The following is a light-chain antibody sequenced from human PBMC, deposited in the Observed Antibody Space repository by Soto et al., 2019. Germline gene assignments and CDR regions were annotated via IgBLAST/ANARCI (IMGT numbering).Light chain of an antibody. J-gene: IGKJ4*01. Sequence: EIVLTQSPGTLSLSPGERATLSCRTSQRVSSNSLAWYQQRPGQAPRLLIYGGSVWATGIPDRFSGSGSGTDFTLTISRLEPEDFAVYYCQQYGRSPHTFGGGTRVEVK. CDR2: GGS. CDR1: QRVSSNS. V-gene: IGKV3-20*01. CDR3: QQYGRSPHT.